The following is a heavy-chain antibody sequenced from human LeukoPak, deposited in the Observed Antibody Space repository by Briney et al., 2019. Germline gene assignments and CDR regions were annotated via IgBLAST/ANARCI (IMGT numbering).Heavy chain of an antibody. Sequence: GGSLRLSCAASGFTFSGSAMHWVRQASGKGLEWVGRIRSKANSYATAYAASVKGRFTISRDGSKNTAYLQMNSLKTEDTAVYYCTSPTYYYDSSGYHYYYYYGMDVWGQGTTVTVSS. CDR2: IRSKANSYAT. CDR3: TSPTYYYDSSGYHYYYYYGMDV. D-gene: IGHD3-22*01. V-gene: IGHV3-73*01. J-gene: IGHJ6*02. CDR1: GFTFSGSA.